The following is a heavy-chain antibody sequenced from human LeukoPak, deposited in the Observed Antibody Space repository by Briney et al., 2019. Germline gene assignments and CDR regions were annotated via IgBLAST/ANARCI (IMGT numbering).Heavy chain of an antibody. CDR1: GDSISGYY. V-gene: IGHV4-39*01. CDR3: ARHRPPEYSSGWYWFDP. J-gene: IGHJ5*02. CDR2: IYYSGST. D-gene: IGHD6-19*01. Sequence: PSETLSLTCTVSGDSISGYYWGWIRQPPGKGLEWIGSIYYSGSTYYNPSLKSRVTISVDTSKNQFSLKLSSVTAADTAVYYCARHRPPEYSSGWYWFDPWGQGTLVTVSS.